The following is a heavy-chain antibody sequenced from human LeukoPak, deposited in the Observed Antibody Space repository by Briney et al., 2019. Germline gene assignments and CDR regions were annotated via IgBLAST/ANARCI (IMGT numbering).Heavy chain of an antibody. Sequence: SETLSLTCTVSGGSISSYYWNWIRQPPGKGLEWIGYTYYSGSTNYNPSLKSRVTISVDTSKNQFSLKLSSVTAADTAVYYCARGGWYPESFQHWGQGALVTVSS. CDR2: TYYSGST. J-gene: IGHJ1*01. D-gene: IGHD6-19*01. CDR3: ARGGWYPESFQH. V-gene: IGHV4-59*01. CDR1: GGSISSYY.